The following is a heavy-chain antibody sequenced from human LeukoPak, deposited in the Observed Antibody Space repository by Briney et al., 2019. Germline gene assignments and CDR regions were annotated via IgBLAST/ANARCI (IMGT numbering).Heavy chain of an antibody. CDR3: ARYLRSLSWYFDL. CDR2: ISAYNGNT. V-gene: IGHV1-18*04. J-gene: IGHJ2*01. Sequence: ASVKVSYKASGYTFTSYGISWVRQAPGQGLEWRGWISAYNGNTNYAQKLQGRVTMTTDTSTSTAYMELRSLRSDDTAVYYCARYLRSLSWYFDLWGRGTLVTVSS. D-gene: IGHD4-17*01. CDR1: GYTFTSYG.